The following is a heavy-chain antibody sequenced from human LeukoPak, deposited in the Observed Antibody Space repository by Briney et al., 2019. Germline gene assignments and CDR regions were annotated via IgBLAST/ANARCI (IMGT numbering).Heavy chain of an antibody. V-gene: IGHV1-18*01. Sequence: ASVKVSCKASGYTFTSYGISWVRQAPGQGLEWMGWISAYNGNTNYAQKLQGRVTMITDTSTSTAYMELRSLRSDDTAVYYCARDVPRITMIVAGLGYWGQGTLVTVSS. J-gene: IGHJ4*02. CDR3: ARDVPRITMIVAGLGY. D-gene: IGHD3-22*01. CDR2: ISAYNGNT. CDR1: GYTFTSYG.